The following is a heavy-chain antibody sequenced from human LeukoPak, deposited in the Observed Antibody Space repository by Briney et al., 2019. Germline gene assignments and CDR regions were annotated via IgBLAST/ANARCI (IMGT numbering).Heavy chain of an antibody. D-gene: IGHD3-10*01. V-gene: IGHV3-7*01. CDR2: IKQDGSEK. J-gene: IGHJ4*02. Sequence: PGGSLRLSCAASGFTFSSYWMSWVRQAPGKGLEWVANIKQDGSEKYYVDSVKGRFTISRDNAKNSLYLQMNSLRAEDTAVYYCARDGRGYYGSGYPGGYWGQGTLVTVSS. CDR1: GFTFSSYW. CDR3: ARDGRGYYGSGYPGGY.